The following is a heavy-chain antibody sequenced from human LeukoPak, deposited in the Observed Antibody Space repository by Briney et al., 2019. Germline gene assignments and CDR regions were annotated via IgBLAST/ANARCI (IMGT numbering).Heavy chain of an antibody. CDR2: ISDSGGST. Sequence: GGSLRVSCAASGFTFSSYAMNWVRRAPGKGLEWVSGISDSGGSTYYADSVKGRFTISRDNSKNTLYLQMNSLRAEDMAVYYCAKDLRPTIVVVPAAIDWFDPWGQGTLVTVSS. D-gene: IGHD2-2*01. V-gene: IGHV3-23*01. J-gene: IGHJ5*02. CDR3: AKDLRPTIVVVPAAIDWFDP. CDR1: GFTFSSYA.